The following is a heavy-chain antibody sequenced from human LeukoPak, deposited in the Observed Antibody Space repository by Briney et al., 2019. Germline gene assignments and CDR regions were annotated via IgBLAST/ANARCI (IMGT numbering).Heavy chain of an antibody. D-gene: IGHD3-10*01. CDR2: ISPSGIYT. CDR1: GFTFSSYT. CDR3: GRDFLGESGAGGP. J-gene: IGHJ5*02. Sequence: GGSLRLSCAASGFTFSSYTMNWVRQAPGKGLEWASSISPSGIYTWHADSVKGRFTISRDNAKNSVHLQMTSLRADDTAVYYCGRDFLGESGAGGPWGQGVLVTASS. V-gene: IGHV3-21*01.